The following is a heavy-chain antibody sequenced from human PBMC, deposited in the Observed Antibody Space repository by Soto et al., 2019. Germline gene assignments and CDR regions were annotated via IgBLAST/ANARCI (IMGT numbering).Heavy chain of an antibody. Sequence: PGGSLRLSCAASGFTFSSYSMNWVRQAPGKGLEWVSSISSSSSYIYYADSVKGRFTISRDNAKNSLYLQMNSLRAEDTAVYYCARSPSRTTVVTQAPYWGQGTLVTVSS. J-gene: IGHJ4*02. CDR3: ARSPSRTTVVTQAPY. CDR2: ISSSSSYI. D-gene: IGHD4-17*01. CDR1: GFTFSSYS. V-gene: IGHV3-21*01.